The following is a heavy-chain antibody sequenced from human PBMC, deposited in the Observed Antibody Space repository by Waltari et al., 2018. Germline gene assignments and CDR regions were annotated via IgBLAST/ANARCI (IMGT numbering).Heavy chain of an antibody. CDR3: ARDQGYYYYYMDV. V-gene: IGHV4-39*07. Sequence: QLQLQESGPGLVKPSETLSLTRTVSGAPISSSSSYWGWIGQPPGKGLEWIGSIYYSGSTYSNPSLKSRVTISVDTSKNQFSLKLSSVTAADTAVYYCARDQGYYYYYMDVWGKGTTVTVSS. CDR1: GAPISSSSSY. CDR2: IYYSGST. J-gene: IGHJ6*03.